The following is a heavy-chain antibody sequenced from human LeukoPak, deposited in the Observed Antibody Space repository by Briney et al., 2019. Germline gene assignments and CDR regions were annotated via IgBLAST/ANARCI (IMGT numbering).Heavy chain of an antibody. V-gene: IGHV3-9*01. CDR1: GFTFDDYA. CDR3: AKAQNYDFWSGLDY. CDR2: ISWNSGSI. Sequence: PGGSLRLPCAASGFTFDDYAMHWVRQAPGKGLEWVSGISWNSGSIGYADSVKGRFTISRDNAKNSLYLQMNSLRAEDTALYYCAKAQNYDFWSGLDYWGQGTLVTVSS. J-gene: IGHJ4*02. D-gene: IGHD3-3*01.